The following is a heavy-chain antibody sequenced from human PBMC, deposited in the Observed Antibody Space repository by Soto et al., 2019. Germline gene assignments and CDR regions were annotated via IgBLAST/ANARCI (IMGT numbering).Heavy chain of an antibody. Sequence: GGSLRLSCAASGFTFSSYSMNWVRQAPGKGLEWVSYISSSSTIYYADSVKGRFTISRDNAKNSLYLQMNSLRDEDTAVYYCARDLTHYDFWSGYFDAFDIWGQGTMVTVSS. CDR3: ARDLTHYDFWSGYFDAFDI. CDR1: GFTFSSYS. V-gene: IGHV3-48*02. J-gene: IGHJ3*02. CDR2: ISSSSTI. D-gene: IGHD3-3*01.